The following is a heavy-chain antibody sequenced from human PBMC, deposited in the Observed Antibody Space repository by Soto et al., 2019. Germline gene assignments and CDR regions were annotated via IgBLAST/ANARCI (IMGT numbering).Heavy chain of an antibody. CDR2: IRGFSPYT. J-gene: IGHJ6*02. D-gene: IGHD2-15*01. CDR3: GRDRGSDAHVYYYKAMDV. Sequence: PGGSLRSSCVASGFTFRTYTMNWVRQAPGKGLEWVSGIRGFSPYTFYADSVKGRFTISRDNSKNSLYLQMKSLRAEDTAVYYCGRDRGSDAHVYYYKAMDVWGQGTKVTV. V-gene: IGHV3-21*01. CDR1: GFTFRTYT.